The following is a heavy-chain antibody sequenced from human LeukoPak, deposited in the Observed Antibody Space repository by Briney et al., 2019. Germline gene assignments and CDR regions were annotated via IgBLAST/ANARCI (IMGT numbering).Heavy chain of an antibody. CDR2: ISSTSSHT. V-gene: IGHV3-11*06. D-gene: IGHD3-16*01. J-gene: IGHJ4*02. CDR1: GFTFSDNY. Sequence: GGSLRLSCAASGFTFSDNYMSWIRQAPGKGLEWVSYISSTSSHTNYADSVKGRFTISRDNAKNSLYLQMDSLRDEDTAIYYCAHLRLGGGQGTLVTVSS. CDR3: AHLRLG.